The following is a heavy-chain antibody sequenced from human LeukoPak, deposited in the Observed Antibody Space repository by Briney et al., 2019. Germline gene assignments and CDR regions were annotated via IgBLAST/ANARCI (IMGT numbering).Heavy chain of an antibody. D-gene: IGHD3-10*01. CDR2: IYYSGST. V-gene: IGHV4-39*07. Sequence: SGTLSLTCTVSGGSISSSSYYWGWIRQPPGKGLEWIGSIYYSGSTYYNPSLKSRVTISVDTSKNQFSLKLSSVTAADTAVYYCARAGYYGSGSLGYWGQGTLVTVSS. CDR3: ARAGYYGSGSLGY. CDR1: GGSISSSSYY. J-gene: IGHJ4*02.